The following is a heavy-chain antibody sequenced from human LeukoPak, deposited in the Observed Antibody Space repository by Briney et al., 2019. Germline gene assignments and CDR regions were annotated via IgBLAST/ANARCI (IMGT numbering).Heavy chain of an antibody. V-gene: IGHV3-66*02. J-gene: IGHJ4*02. CDR2: IYSGGST. D-gene: IGHD4-11*01. CDR1: GFTVSSNY. CDR3: ARDKMKGEGRLGLQK. Sequence: PGGSLRLSCAASGFTVSSNYMSWVRQAPGKGLEWVSVIYSGGSTYYADSVKGRFTISRDNSKNTLYLQMNSLRAEDTAVYYCARDKMKGEGRLGLQKWGQGTLVTVSS.